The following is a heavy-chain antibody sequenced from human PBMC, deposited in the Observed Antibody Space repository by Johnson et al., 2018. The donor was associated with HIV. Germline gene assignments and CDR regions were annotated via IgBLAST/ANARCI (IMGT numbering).Heavy chain of an antibody. D-gene: IGHD5-24*01. CDR2: IYSGGST. V-gene: IGHV3-66*01. CDR3: AREWLYGFDI. J-gene: IGHJ3*02. Sequence: EVQLVESGGGVVRPGGSLRLSCAASGFTVSSNYMSWVRQAPGKGLEWVSVIYSGGSTYYADSVKGRFTISRDNSKNTLYLQMNRLRAEDTAVYYCAREWLYGFDIWGQGTMVTVSS. CDR1: GFTVSSNY.